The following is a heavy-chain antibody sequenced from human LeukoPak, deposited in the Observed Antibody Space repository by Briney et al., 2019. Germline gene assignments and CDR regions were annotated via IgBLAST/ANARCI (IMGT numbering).Heavy chain of an antibody. CDR1: GFSFSTYY. CDR2: ISSSSTYI. Sequence: PGGSLRLSCAASGFSFSTYYVNWVRPAPGKGLEWVSCISSSSTYIFYADSVRGRFGISRDNAKNSLYLQMNSLRADGTAVYYCVRENHGSFDYWSQGSLVTVSS. D-gene: IGHD1-14*01. CDR3: VRENHGSFDY. J-gene: IGHJ4*02. V-gene: IGHV3-21*01.